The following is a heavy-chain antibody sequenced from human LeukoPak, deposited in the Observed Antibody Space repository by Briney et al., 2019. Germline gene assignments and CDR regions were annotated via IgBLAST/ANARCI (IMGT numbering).Heavy chain of an antibody. J-gene: IGHJ4*02. Sequence: GGSLRLSCAASGFTFSSYAMNWVRQAPGKGLECVSVISDRGGSTYYADSVKGRFTISRDNSKNTLYLQMNSLRADDTAVYYCASDGGYYDSSGLDYWGQGTLVTVSS. D-gene: IGHD3-22*01. V-gene: IGHV3-23*01. CDR2: ISDRGGST. CDR1: GFTFSSYA. CDR3: ASDGGYYDSSGLDY.